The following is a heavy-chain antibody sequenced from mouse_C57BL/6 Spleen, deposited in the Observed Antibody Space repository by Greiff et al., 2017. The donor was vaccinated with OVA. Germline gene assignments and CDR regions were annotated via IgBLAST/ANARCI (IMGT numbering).Heavy chain of an antibody. Sequence: EVKVVESGGGLVKPGGSLKLSCAASGFTFSDYGMHWVRQAPEKGLEWVAYISSGSSTIYYADTVKGRFTISRDNAKNTLLLQMTSLRSEDTAMYYCARRYYGSSYAMDYWGQGTSVTVSS. CDR1: GFTFSDYG. V-gene: IGHV5-17*01. J-gene: IGHJ4*01. CDR2: ISSGSSTI. D-gene: IGHD1-1*01. CDR3: ARRYYGSSYAMDY.